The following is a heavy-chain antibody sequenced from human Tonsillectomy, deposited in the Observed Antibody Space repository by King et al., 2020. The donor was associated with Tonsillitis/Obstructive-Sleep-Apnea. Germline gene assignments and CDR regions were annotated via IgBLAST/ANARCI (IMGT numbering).Heavy chain of an antibody. D-gene: IGHD3-16*01. CDR3: ARIYAYIWRGYQYYCDY. CDR1: GFTFSSYG. CDR2: IWYDGSNK. J-gene: IGHJ4*02. V-gene: IGHV3-33*01. Sequence: VQLVESGGGVVQPGRSLRLSCAASGFTFSSYGMHWVRQAPGKGLEGVAVIWYDGSNKYYADSVKGRFTISRDNSKNTLYLQMNSLRGEDTAVYYCARIYAYIWRGYQYYCDYRVQPTVVSHSS.